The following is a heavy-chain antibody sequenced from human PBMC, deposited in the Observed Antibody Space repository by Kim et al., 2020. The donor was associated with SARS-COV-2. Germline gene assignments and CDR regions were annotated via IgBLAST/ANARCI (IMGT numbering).Heavy chain of an antibody. D-gene: IGHD2-2*01. CDR1: GYTFTSYY. CDR3: AREEVVVVPAATIYYYYYGMDV. J-gene: IGHJ6*02. V-gene: IGHV1-46*01. Sequence: ASVKVSCKASGYTFTSYYMHWVRQAPGQGLEWMGIINPSGGSTSYAQKFQGRVTMTRDTSTSTVYMELSSLRSEDTAVYYCAREEVVVVPAATIYYYYYGMDVWGQGTTVTVSS. CDR2: INPSGGST.